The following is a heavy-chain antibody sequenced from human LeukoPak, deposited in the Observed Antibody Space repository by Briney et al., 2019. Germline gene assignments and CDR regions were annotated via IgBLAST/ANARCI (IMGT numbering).Heavy chain of an antibody. CDR2: ISSDGANE. D-gene: IGHD2-15*01. Sequence: GGSLRLSCAASGFTFSTFPMHWVRQAPGKGLQWVAVISSDGANEYYADSVKGRFTISRDNAKNSLYLQMNSLRAEDTAVYYCARGGRGLNRWFDPWGQGTLVTVSS. V-gene: IGHV3-30*07. CDR1: GFTFSTFP. CDR3: ARGGRGLNRWFDP. J-gene: IGHJ5*02.